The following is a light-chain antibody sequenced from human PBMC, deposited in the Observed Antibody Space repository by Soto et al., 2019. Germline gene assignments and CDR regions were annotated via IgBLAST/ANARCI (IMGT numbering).Light chain of an antibody. V-gene: IGKV1-6*01. CDR2: AAS. CDR3: LQDYNYPRT. Sequence: AIQMTQSPSSLSASVGDIVTITCRASEGIRNDLNWYQQKPGKAPKLLIYAASSLQSGVPSKFSGSGSGTDFTLTIRSLQPEDFATYYCLQDYNYPRTFGQGTKVEIK. CDR1: EGIRND. J-gene: IGKJ1*01.